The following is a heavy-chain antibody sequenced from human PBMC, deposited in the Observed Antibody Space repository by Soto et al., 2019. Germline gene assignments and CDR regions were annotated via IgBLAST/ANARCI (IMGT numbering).Heavy chain of an antibody. CDR2: ISAYNGNT. CDR1: RYGYTSSC. D-gene: IGHD1-26*01. V-gene: IGHV1-18*01. J-gene: IGHJ6*01. CDR3: AREEGGGSHRTGMDV. Sequence: ASVEETCKACRYGYTSSCISCVRHPPKQGLEWMGWISAYNGNTNYAQKLQGRVTMTTDTSTSTAYMELRSLRSDDTAVYYCAREEGGGSHRTGMDVWGQGSTVTGSS.